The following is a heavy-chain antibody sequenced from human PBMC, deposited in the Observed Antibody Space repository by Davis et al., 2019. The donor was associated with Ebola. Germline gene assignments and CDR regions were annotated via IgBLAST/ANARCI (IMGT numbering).Heavy chain of an antibody. J-gene: IGHJ3*02. V-gene: IGHV3-21*04. CDR2: ISSSSSYI. Sequence: GESLKISCAASGFTFSSYAMSWVRQAPGKGLEWVSSISSSSSYIYYADSVKGRFTISRDNAKNSLYLQMNSLRAEDTALYYCAKVGAYDAFDIWGQGTMVTVSS. D-gene: IGHD3-16*01. CDR3: AKVGAYDAFDI. CDR1: GFTFSSYA.